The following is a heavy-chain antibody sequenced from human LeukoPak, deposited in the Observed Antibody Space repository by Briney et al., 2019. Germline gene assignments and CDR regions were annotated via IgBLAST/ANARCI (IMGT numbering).Heavy chain of an antibody. CDR3: ARGVYYYDSSGWAPDY. V-gene: IGHV4-31*03. CDR2: IYYSGST. Sequence: MSSETLSLTCTVSGGSISSGGYYWSWLRQHPGKGLEWIGYIYYSGSTYYNPSLKSRVTISVDTSKDQFSLKLSSVTAADTAVYYCARGVYYYDSSGWAPDYWGQGTLVTVSS. CDR1: GGSISSGGYY. D-gene: IGHD3-22*01. J-gene: IGHJ4*02.